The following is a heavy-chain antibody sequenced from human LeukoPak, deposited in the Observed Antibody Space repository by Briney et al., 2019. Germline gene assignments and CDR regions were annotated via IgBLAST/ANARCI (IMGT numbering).Heavy chain of an antibody. CDR3: AKGSYGDSYHYYYYMDV. CDR2: ISGSGGST. Sequence: PGGSLRLSCAASGFTFSSYSMNWVRQAPGKGLEWVSAISGSGGSTYYADSVKGRFTISRDNSKNTLYLQMSSLRAEDTAVYYCAKGSYGDSYHYYYYMDVWGKGTTVTISS. CDR1: GFTFSSYS. J-gene: IGHJ6*03. D-gene: IGHD4-17*01. V-gene: IGHV3-23*01.